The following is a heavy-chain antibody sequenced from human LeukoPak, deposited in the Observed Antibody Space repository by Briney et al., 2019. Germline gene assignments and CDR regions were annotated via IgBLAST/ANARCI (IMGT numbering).Heavy chain of an antibody. V-gene: IGHV5-10-1*01. CDR3: ARHPDFWSGYPDY. CDR1: GYTFTSYA. Sequence: VASVKVSCKASGYTFTSYAMHWVRQMPGKGLEWMGRIDPSDSYTNYSPSFQGHVTISADKSISTAYLQWSSLKASDTAMYYCARHPDFWSGYPDYWGQGTLVTVSS. J-gene: IGHJ4*02. CDR2: IDPSDSYT. D-gene: IGHD3-3*01.